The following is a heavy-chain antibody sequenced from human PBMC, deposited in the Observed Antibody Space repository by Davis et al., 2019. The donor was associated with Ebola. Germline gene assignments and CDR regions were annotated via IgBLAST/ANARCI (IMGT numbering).Heavy chain of an antibody. J-gene: IGHJ6*02. CDR3: ARDWSRLGGGMDV. V-gene: IGHV4-34*01. CDR2: INHSGST. Sequence: SETLSLTCAVYGGSFSGYYWSWIRQPPGKGLEWIGEINHSGSTNYNPSLKRRVTISVDTSKNQFSLKLSSVTAADTAVYYCARDWSRLGGGMDVWGQGTTVTVSS. CDR1: GGSFSGYY. D-gene: IGHD2-8*02.